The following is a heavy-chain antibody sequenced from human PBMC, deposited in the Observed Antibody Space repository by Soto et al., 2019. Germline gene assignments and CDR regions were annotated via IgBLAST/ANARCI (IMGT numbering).Heavy chain of an antibody. CDR1: GFIFSTYG. Sequence: QVQLVESGGGVVQPGRSLRLSCAASGFIFSTYGMHWVRQAPGKGLEWVAVISFDGRNKYYADSVRGRFTISRDNSKKTLHLQMNSLRAEDTAVYYCAKDTATAITSYYFYGMDVWGQGTTVTVSS. D-gene: IGHD5-12*01. CDR3: AKDTATAITSYYFYGMDV. CDR2: ISFDGRNK. J-gene: IGHJ6*02. V-gene: IGHV3-30*18.